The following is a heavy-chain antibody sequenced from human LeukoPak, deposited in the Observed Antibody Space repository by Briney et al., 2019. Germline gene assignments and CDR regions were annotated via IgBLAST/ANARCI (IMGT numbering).Heavy chain of an antibody. Sequence: PGGSLRLSCAASGFTFSSYAMHWVRQAPGKGLEWVSVIYSGASTDYADSVKGRFTISRDNSKNTLYLQMNSLRVEDTAVYYCARSSHYDILTGYSEEDAFDIWGQGTMVTVSS. J-gene: IGHJ3*02. V-gene: IGHV3-53*01. CDR2: IYSGAST. CDR3: ARSSHYDILTGYSEEDAFDI. CDR1: GFTFSSYA. D-gene: IGHD3-9*01.